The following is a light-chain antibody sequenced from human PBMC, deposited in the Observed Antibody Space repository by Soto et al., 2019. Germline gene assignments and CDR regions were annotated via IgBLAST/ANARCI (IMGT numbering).Light chain of an antibody. V-gene: IGKV1-9*01. CDR1: QAISSS. Sequence: DIPLTQSPSFLSASVGDRVTITCRASQAISSSLAWYQHNPGKAPKLLIYAASTLQNGVPSSFSGSGSGTEFTLTISSLQPDDFATYYCQHLNDYRYTFGQGTKVEIK. J-gene: IGKJ2*01. CDR2: AAS. CDR3: QHLNDYRYT.